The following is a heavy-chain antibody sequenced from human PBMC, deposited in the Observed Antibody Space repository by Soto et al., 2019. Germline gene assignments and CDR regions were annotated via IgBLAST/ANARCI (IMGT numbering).Heavy chain of an antibody. D-gene: IGHD4-17*01. Sequence: GGSLRLSCAASGVTFCSYSMNWVRQAPGKGLEWVSYISSSSSTIYYADSVKGRFTISRDNAKNSLYLQMNSLRAEDTAVYYCARIGRLRWGDYWGQGTLVTVSS. CDR2: ISSSSSTI. V-gene: IGHV3-48*01. CDR1: GVTFCSYS. J-gene: IGHJ4*02. CDR3: ARIGRLRWGDY.